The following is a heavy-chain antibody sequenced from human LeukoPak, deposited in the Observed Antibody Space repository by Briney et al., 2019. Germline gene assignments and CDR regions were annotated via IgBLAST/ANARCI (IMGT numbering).Heavy chain of an antibody. J-gene: IGHJ5*02. V-gene: IGHV4-34*01. Sequence: SETLSLTCAVYGGSFSGYYWSWIRQPPGKGLEWIGEINHSGSTNYNPSLKSRVTISVDTSKNQFSLKLSSVTAADTAVYYCARVYYCSSTSCYSDNWFDPWGQGTLVTVSS. CDR1: GGSFSGYY. D-gene: IGHD2-2*01. CDR3: ARVYYCSSTSCYSDNWFDP. CDR2: INHSGST.